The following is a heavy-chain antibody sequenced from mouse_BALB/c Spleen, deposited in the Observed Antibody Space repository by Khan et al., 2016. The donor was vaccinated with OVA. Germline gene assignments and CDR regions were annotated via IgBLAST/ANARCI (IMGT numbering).Heavy chain of an antibody. D-gene: IGHD1-1*01. CDR2: INPSTGYT. CDR1: GYTFTSYW. J-gene: IGHJ3*01. Sequence: QVQLKQSGAELAKPGASVKMSCKASGYTFTSYWMHWVKQRPGQGLEWIGYINPSTGYTEYNQRFKDKATLTADKSSSTAYMQLSSLTSEESACYYCANHGSSSAWLTYWGQGTLVTVSA. V-gene: IGHV1-7*01. CDR3: ANHGSSSAWLTY.